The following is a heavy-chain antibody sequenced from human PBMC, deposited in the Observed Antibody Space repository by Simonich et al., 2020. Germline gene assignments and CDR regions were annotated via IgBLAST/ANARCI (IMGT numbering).Heavy chain of an antibody. Sequence: QVQLQQWGAGLLKPSETLSLTCAVYGGSFSGYYWSWIRQPPGKGLEWIGEINHSGSTNHNPSRKRRVTISVDTSKNQFSLKLRSVTAADTAVYYCARGKGWKNAFDIWGQGTMVTVSS. CDR3: ARGKGWKNAFDI. D-gene: IGHD1-1*01. J-gene: IGHJ3*02. CDR1: GGSFSGYY. V-gene: IGHV4-34*01. CDR2: INHSGST.